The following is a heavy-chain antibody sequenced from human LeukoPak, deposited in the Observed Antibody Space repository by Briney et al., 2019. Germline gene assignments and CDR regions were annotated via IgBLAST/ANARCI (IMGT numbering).Heavy chain of an antibody. CDR1: GGTFSSYA. CDR3: ASDWRGYSSEPFDY. D-gene: IGHD6-19*01. Sequence: EASVKVSCXASGGTFSSYAISWVRQAPGQGLEWMGRIIPIFGTANYAQKFQGRVTITTDESTSTAYMELSSLRSEDTAVYYCASDWRGYSSEPFDYWGQGTLVTVSS. J-gene: IGHJ4*02. CDR2: IIPIFGTA. V-gene: IGHV1-69*05.